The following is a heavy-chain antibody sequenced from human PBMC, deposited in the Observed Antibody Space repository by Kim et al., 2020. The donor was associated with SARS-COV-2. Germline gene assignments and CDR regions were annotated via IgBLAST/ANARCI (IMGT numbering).Heavy chain of an antibody. CDR3: ARNYDILTGFTLGYYGMDV. Sequence: GGSLRLSCAASGFTFSSYAMHWVRQAPGKGLEWVAVISYDGSNKYYADSVKGRFTISRDNSKNTLYLQMNSLRAEDTAVYYCARNYDILTGFTLGYYGMDVWGQGTTVTVSS. CDR1: GFTFSSYA. J-gene: IGHJ6*02. D-gene: IGHD3-9*01. V-gene: IGHV3-30*04. CDR2: ISYDGSNK.